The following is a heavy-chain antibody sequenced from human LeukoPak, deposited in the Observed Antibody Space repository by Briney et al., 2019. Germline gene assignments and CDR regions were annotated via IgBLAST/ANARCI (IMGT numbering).Heavy chain of an antibody. Sequence: GGSLRFSGAASGFTFIDYYRSWIAKAPGKGPEGVSYISSSSSYTNYADPVKGRFTISRDNAKNSLYLQMNSLRAEDTAVYYCARDEAYYYGSGSYRYFDYWGQGTLVTVSS. V-gene: IGHV3-11*06. CDR2: ISSSSSYT. J-gene: IGHJ4*02. D-gene: IGHD3-10*01. CDR3: ARDEAYYYGSGSYRYFDY. CDR1: GFTFIDYY.